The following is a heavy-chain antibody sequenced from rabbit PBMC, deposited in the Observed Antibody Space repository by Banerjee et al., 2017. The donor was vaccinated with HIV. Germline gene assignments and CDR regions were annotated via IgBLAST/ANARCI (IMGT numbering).Heavy chain of an antibody. Sequence: QEQLEESGGDLVKPEGSLTLTCTASGFSFSNKYVICWVRQAPGKGLEWSACIDAGGSDSTYYASWAKGRLTISKTSSTTVTLQMTSLTAADTATYFCARDLAGVIGWNFDLWGPGTLVTVS. V-gene: IGHV1S45*01. J-gene: IGHJ4*01. CDR2: IDAGGSDST. CDR1: GFSFSNKYV. D-gene: IGHD4-1*01. CDR3: ARDLAGVIGWNFDL.